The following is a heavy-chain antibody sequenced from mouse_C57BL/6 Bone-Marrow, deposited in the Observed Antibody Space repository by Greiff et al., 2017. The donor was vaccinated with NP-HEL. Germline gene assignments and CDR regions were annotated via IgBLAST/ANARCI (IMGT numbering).Heavy chain of an antibody. CDR3: ARHHWDDFDY. D-gene: IGHD4-1*01. Sequence: DVMLVESGGDLVKPGGSLKLSCAASGFTFSSYGMSWVRQTPDKRLEWVATISSGGSYTYYPDSVKGRFTISRDNAKNTLYLQMSSLKSEDTAMYYCARHHWDDFDYWGQGTTLTVSS. CDR1: GFTFSSYG. CDR2: ISSGGSYT. J-gene: IGHJ2*01. V-gene: IGHV5-6*02.